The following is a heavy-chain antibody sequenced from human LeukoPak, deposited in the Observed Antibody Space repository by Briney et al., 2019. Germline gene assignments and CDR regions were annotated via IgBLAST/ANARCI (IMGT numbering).Heavy chain of an antibody. Sequence: KPSETLSLTCTVSGGSIVSSSFYWGWIRQPPGKGLEWIGSIYYSGSTYYNPSLKSRVTISGKTSKNQFSLKLSSVTAADTAVYYCARVTGYMIEDYFDCWGQGTLVTVSS. J-gene: IGHJ4*02. CDR2: IYYSGST. V-gene: IGHV4-39*07. CDR1: GGSIVSSSFY. D-gene: IGHD3-22*01. CDR3: ARVTGYMIEDYFDC.